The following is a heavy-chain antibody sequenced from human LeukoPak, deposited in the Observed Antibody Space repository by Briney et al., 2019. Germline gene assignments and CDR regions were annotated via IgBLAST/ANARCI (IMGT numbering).Heavy chain of an antibody. CDR2: IGGSGGST. D-gene: IGHD3-16*02. Sequence: GGSLRLSCAASGFTFSSYAMSWVRQAPGKGLEWVSAIGGSGGSTYYADSVKGRFTISRDNSKNTLYLQMNSLRAEDTAVYYCAKDNIYDYVWGSYRTTNWFDPWGQGTLVTVSS. V-gene: IGHV3-23*01. CDR3: AKDNIYDYVWGSYRTTNWFDP. CDR1: GFTFSSYA. J-gene: IGHJ5*02.